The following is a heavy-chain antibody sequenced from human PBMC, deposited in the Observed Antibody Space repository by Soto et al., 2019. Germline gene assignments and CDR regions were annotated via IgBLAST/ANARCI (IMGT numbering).Heavy chain of an antibody. D-gene: IGHD3-10*01. CDR3: TRGGEGRFDP. J-gene: IGHJ5*02. V-gene: IGHV3-74*01. CDR1: GFTFSGYW. Sequence: EVQLVESGGGSVQPGGSLRLSCAASGFTFSGYWMHWVRQVPGKGLVWVSRIKSDGSSTSYADSVKGRFTISRDNAKNTLYLQMNSLRAEDTAVYYCTRGGEGRFDPWGQGTLVTVSS. CDR2: IKSDGSST.